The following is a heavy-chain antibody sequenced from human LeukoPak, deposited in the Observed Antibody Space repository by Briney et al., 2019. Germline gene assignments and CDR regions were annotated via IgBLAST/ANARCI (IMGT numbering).Heavy chain of an antibody. V-gene: IGHV1-69*13. D-gene: IGHD3-22*01. Sequence: ASVKVSCKASGYTFTSYYMHWVRQAPGQGLEWMGGIIPIFGTANYAQKFQGRVTITADESTSTAYMELSSLRSEDTAVYYCARASYYYDSSGYYPCWGQGTLVTVSS. CDR2: IIPIFGTA. CDR3: ARASYYYDSSGYYPC. J-gene: IGHJ4*02. CDR1: GYTFTSYY.